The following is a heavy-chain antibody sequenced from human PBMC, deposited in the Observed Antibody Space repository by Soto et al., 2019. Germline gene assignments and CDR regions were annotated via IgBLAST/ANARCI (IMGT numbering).Heavy chain of an antibody. Sequence: ETLSLTCTVSGGSISSSSYYWGWIRQPPGKGLEWIGSIYYSGSTYYNPSLKSRVTISVDTSKNQFSLKLSSVTAADTAVYYCARQAGRGGIAARLYNWFDPWGQGXLVTVYS. D-gene: IGHD6-6*01. CDR2: IYYSGST. V-gene: IGHV4-39*01. CDR1: GGSISSSSYY. CDR3: ARQAGRGGIAARLYNWFDP. J-gene: IGHJ5*02.